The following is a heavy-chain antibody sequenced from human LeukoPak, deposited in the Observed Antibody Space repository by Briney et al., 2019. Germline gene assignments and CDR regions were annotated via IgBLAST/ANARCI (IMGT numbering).Heavy chain of an antibody. CDR3: AKDLFLTTVTTNQYFQH. CDR1: GFTFSSYG. Sequence: PGGSLRLSCAASGFTFSSYGMHWVRQAPGKGLEWVAVISYDGSNKYYADSVKGRFTISRDNSKNTLYLQMNSLRAEDTAVYYCAKDLFLTTVTTNQYFQHWGQGTLVTVSS. J-gene: IGHJ1*01. CDR2: ISYDGSNK. D-gene: IGHD4-17*01. V-gene: IGHV3-30*18.